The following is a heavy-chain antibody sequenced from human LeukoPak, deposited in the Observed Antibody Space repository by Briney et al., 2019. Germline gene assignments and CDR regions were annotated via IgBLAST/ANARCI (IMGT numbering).Heavy chain of an antibody. D-gene: IGHD5-18*01. CDR2: IIPIFGTA. CDR1: GGTFSSYA. Sequence: SVKVSCKASGGTFSSYAISWVRQAPGQGLEWMGGIIPIFGTANYAQKFQGRVTITADESTSTAYMELSSLRSEDTAVYYCARVPVHTAMVIDYWGQGTLVTVSS. V-gene: IGHV1-69*13. J-gene: IGHJ4*02. CDR3: ARVPVHTAMVIDY.